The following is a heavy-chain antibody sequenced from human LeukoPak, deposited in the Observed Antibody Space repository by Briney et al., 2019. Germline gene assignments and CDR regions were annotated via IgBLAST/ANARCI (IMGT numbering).Heavy chain of an antibody. D-gene: IGHD3-22*01. J-gene: IGHJ4*02. CDR1: GYTFTSYD. Sequence: ASVKVSCKASGYTFTSYDINWVRQATGQGLEWMGWMNPNSGNTGYAQKFQGRVTMTRNTSISTAYMELSSLRSDDTAGYYCARPARDSSGKDDYWGQGALVTVSS. V-gene: IGHV1-8*01. CDR3: ARPARDSSGKDDY. CDR2: MNPNSGNT.